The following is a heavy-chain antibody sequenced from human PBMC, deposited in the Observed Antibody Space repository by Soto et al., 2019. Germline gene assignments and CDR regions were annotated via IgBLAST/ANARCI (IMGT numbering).Heavy chain of an antibody. CDR1: GDTFTFYS. J-gene: IGHJ4*02. V-gene: IGHV1-69*02. CDR3: ASSYGSGYRAFDY. Sequence: QVQLVQSGAEVKRPGSSVKVSCKASGDTFTFYSINWVRQAPGLGLEWMGRINPILSMSNYAQRFQGRVTMTADKPTSTAYMELSSLRSDYTAIYYCASSYGSGYRAFDYWGQGALVTVSS. D-gene: IGHD3-10*01. CDR2: INPILSMS.